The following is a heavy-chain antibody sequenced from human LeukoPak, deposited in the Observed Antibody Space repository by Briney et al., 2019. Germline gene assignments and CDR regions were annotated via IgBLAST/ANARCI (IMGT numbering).Heavy chain of an antibody. CDR2: IDPSDSYT. J-gene: IGHJ4*02. CDR3: ATYTDYELNY. Sequence: GESLKISCKGSGYRFTSYWITWMRQMPGRGLEWMGTIDPSDSYTNYSPSSQGHVTISADKSISTAYLQWSSLKASDTAIYYCATYTDYELNYWGQGTLVTVSS. CDR1: GYRFTSYW. V-gene: IGHV5-10-1*01. D-gene: IGHD5-12*01.